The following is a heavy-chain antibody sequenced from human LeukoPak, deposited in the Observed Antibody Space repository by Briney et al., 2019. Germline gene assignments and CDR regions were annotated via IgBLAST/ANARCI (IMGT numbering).Heavy chain of an antibody. CDR2: IDPSDSYT. CDR3: ARRDSSAYYYLDN. CDR1: GYSFTSYW. Sequence: GESLQISCKGSGYSFTSYWISWVRQMPGKGLEWMGRIDPSDSYTTYSPSFQGHVTISADKSNSTAYLQWSSLKASDTAMYYCARRDSSAYYYLDNWGQGTLVTVSS. J-gene: IGHJ4*02. V-gene: IGHV5-10-1*01. D-gene: IGHD3-22*01.